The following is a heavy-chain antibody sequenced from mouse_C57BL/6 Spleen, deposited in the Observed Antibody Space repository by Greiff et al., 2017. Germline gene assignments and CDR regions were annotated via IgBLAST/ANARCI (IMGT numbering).Heavy chain of an antibody. V-gene: IGHV2-6-1*01. CDR1: GFSLTSYG. CDR2: IWGDGST. D-gene: IGHD2-3*01. Sequence: VKLMESGPGLVAPSQSLSITCTVSGFSLTSYGVHWVRQPPGKGLEWLVVIWGDGSTTYNSALKSRLSISKNNSKSQVFLKMNSRQTDDTAMYYCARHDGLGAMDCWGQGTSVTVSS. J-gene: IGHJ4*01. CDR3: ARHDGLGAMDC.